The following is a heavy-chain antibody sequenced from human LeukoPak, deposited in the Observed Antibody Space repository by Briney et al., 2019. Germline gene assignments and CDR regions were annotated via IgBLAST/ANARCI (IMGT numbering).Heavy chain of an antibody. D-gene: IGHD4-23*01. CDR2: IRHDGRGK. V-gene: IGHV3-30*02. J-gene: IGHJ3*02. CDR3: AKDGIMVTPRSAFDI. Sequence: GGSLRLSCVASGFAFSNYGMHWVRQVPGKGLEWVAFIRHDGRGKFFADSVKGRFIISRDNSKNTLYLQMNSLRAEDTAVYYCAKDGIMVTPRSAFDIWGQGTMVTVSS. CDR1: GFAFSNYG.